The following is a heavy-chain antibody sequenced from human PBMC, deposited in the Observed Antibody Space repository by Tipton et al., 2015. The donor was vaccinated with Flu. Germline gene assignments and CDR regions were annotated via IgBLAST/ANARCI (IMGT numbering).Heavy chain of an antibody. V-gene: IGHV4-59*01. Sequence: TLSLTCTVSGGSISSYYWSWIRQPPGKGLEWIGYIYYSGSTNYNPSLKSRVTISVDTSKNQFSLKLSSVTAADTAVYCCARVDYYDSSGYYPFDYWGQGTLVTVSS. CDR3: ARVDYYDSSGYYPFDY. D-gene: IGHD3-22*01. CDR2: IYYSGST. J-gene: IGHJ4*02. CDR1: GGSISSYY.